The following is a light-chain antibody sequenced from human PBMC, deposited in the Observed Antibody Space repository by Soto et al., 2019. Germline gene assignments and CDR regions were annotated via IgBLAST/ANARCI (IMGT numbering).Light chain of an antibody. CDR2: DVS. V-gene: IGKV3-20*01. CDR3: QQYCSSPT. J-gene: IGKJ1*01. Sequence: IVLTQSPGTLSLSPGERATLSWRSSQSVSSGYLAWYKQKPGQATRLLIYDVSSRATGIPDRFGVSGSWTGFTLTINRLEPEDFAVYYCQQYCSSPTFGQGTKVEIE. CDR1: QSVSSGY.